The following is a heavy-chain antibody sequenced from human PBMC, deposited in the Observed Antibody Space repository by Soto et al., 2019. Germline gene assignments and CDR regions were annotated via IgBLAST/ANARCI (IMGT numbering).Heavy chain of an antibody. J-gene: IGHJ4*02. Sequence: GGSLRLSCAASGFTFSSYGMHWVRQAPGKGLEWVAVIWYDGSNKYYADSVKGRFTISRDNSKNTLYLQMNSLRAEDTAVYYCARELRYFDWLECYFDYWGQGTLVTVSS. D-gene: IGHD3-9*01. CDR1: GFTFSSYG. V-gene: IGHV3-33*01. CDR2: IWYDGSNK. CDR3: ARELRYFDWLECYFDY.